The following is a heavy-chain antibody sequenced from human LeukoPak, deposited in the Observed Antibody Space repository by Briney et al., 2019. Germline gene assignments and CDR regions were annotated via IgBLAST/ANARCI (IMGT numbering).Heavy chain of an antibody. V-gene: IGHV4-34*01. D-gene: IGHD3-9*01. CDR1: GGSFSGYY. CDR3: ARAQRFIYYDMAGRRPDAFDI. CDR2: INHSGST. Sequence: SETLSLTCAVYGGSFSGYYWSWIRQPPGKGLEWIGEINHSGSTNYNPSLKSRVTISVDTSKNQFSLKLSSVTAADTAVYHCARAQRFIYYDMAGRRPDAFDIWGQGTMVTVSS. J-gene: IGHJ3*02.